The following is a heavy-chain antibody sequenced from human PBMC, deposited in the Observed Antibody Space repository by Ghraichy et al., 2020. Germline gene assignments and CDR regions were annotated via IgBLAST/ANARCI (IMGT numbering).Heavy chain of an antibody. CDR1: GGSISSGSHH. J-gene: IGHJ4*02. CDR3: TRAYSSSPAD. V-gene: IGHV4-39*01. CDR2: IYYSGTT. D-gene: IGHD6-6*01. Sequence: SETLSLTCTVSGGSISSGSHHWGWMRQPPGKGREWIGSIYYSGTTYYNPSLRSRVTISVDTSRNEFSMRLSSLTAADTAVYYCTRAYSSSPADWGQGTLVTVSS.